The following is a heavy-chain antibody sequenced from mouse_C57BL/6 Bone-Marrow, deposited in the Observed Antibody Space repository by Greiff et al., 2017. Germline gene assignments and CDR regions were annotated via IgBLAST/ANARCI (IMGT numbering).Heavy chain of an antibody. CDR1: GYSITSGYY. J-gene: IGHJ2*01. Sequence: EVKLQESGPGLVKPSQSLSLTCSVTGYSITSGYYWNWIRQFPGNKLEWMGYISYDGSNNYNPSLKNRISNTRDTSKNQFFLKLNSVTTEDTATYYCATVVATGYFDYWGQGTTLTVSS. CDR3: ATVVATGYFDY. CDR2: ISYDGSN. V-gene: IGHV3-6*01. D-gene: IGHD1-1*01.